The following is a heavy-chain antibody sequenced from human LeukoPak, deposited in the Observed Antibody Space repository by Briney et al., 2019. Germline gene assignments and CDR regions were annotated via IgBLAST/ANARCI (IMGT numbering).Heavy chain of an antibody. CDR1: GYSFSSYW. CDR3: ARGLRGGPSGGGLDY. V-gene: IGHV5-10-1*01. D-gene: IGHD2-15*01. CDR2: IDASDSYT. Sequence: GESLKISCKGSGYSFSSYWMAWVRQMPGKGLEWMGRIDASDSYTNYSPSFQGHVTISADKSINTAYLQWSSLKASDTAMYYCARGLRGGPSGGGLDYWGQGTLVTVSS. J-gene: IGHJ4*02.